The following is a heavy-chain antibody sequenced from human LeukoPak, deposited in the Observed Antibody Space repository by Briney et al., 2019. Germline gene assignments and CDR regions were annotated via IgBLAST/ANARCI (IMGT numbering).Heavy chain of an antibody. J-gene: IGHJ4*02. V-gene: IGHV3-23*01. D-gene: IGHD6-19*01. CDR1: GFTFSSYA. CDR3: AKTYSSGWYNDY. CDR2: ISSRDGST. Sequence: PGGSLRLSCVASGFTFSSYAMTWVRQAPGKGLEWVSSISSRDGSTYYADSVKGRFTISRDNSKNTLYLQLNSLRAEDTAVYYCAKTYSSGWYNDYWGQGTLVTVSS.